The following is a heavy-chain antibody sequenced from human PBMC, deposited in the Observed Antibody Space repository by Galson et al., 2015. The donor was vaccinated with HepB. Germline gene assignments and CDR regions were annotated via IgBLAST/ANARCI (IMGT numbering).Heavy chain of an antibody. J-gene: IGHJ4*02. D-gene: IGHD1-26*01. CDR3: ARARRAGAFDY. CDR1: GFTFSSYG. CDR2: IWYDGSNK. V-gene: IGHV3-33*01. Sequence: SLRLSCAASGFTFSSYGMHWVRQAPGKGLEWVAVIWYDGSNKYYADSVKGRFTISRDNSKNTLYLQMNSLRAEDTAVYYCARARRAGAFDYWGQGTLVTVSS.